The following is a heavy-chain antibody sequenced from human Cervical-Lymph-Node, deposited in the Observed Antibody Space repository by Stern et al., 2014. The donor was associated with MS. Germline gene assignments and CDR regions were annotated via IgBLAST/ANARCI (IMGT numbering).Heavy chain of an antibody. V-gene: IGHV3-33*01. CDR3: ARYYGDHGFFDY. CDR2: IWYDGSNK. Sequence: MQLVESGGGGVQPGRSLRLSCAASGFTFRSYGMHWVRQAPGKGPAWGAVIWYDGSNKYYADSVKGRFTISRDNSKNTLYLQMNSLRAEDTAVYYCARYYGDHGFFDYWGQGTLVTVSS. CDR1: GFTFRSYG. D-gene: IGHD4-17*01. J-gene: IGHJ4*02.